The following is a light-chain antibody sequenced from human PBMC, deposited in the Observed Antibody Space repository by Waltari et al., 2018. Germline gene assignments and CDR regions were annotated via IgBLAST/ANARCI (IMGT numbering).Light chain of an antibody. Sequence: QTVVTQPPSASGTPGQRDTPSCSRRNTHIRRDHDNRYQQLPGTAPKLLIYANNQRPSGVPGRFSASRSGTSASLVISGLQSEDEADYYCATWDASLDTWVFGGGTKVTVL. CDR2: ANN. CDR3: ATWDASLDTWV. J-gene: IGLJ3*02. V-gene: IGLV1-44*01. CDR1: NTHIRRDH.